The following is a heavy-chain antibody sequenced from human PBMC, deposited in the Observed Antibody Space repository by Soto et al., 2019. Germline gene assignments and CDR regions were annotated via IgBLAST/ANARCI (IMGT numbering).Heavy chain of an antibody. V-gene: IGHV4-39*01. Sequence: PSETLSLTCTVSGGSISSNSYYWAWIRQPPGKGLEWIGNIYYSGTTHYNPSLKSRVTISVDTSKNQFSLKLSSVTAADTAVYYCARHKGGYYSGVDVWGQGTTVTVSS. CDR2: IYYSGTT. CDR3: ARHKGGYYSGVDV. J-gene: IGHJ6*02. D-gene: IGHD3-16*01. CDR1: GGSISSNSYY.